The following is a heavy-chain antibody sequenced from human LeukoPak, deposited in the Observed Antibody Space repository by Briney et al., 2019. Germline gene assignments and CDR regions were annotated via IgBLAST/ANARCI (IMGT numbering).Heavy chain of an antibody. V-gene: IGHV3-74*01. Sequence: GGSLRLSCAASGFTFSSYWMHWVRQAPGKGLVWVSRINSDGSSTNYADSVKGRFTISRDNRKNSLYLQTNSLRTEDTALYYCAKGYSSTWYPLSAQPHFDYWGQGTLVTVSS. J-gene: IGHJ4*02. D-gene: IGHD6-13*01. CDR3: AKGYSSTWYPLSAQPHFDY. CDR1: GFTFSSYW. CDR2: INSDGSST.